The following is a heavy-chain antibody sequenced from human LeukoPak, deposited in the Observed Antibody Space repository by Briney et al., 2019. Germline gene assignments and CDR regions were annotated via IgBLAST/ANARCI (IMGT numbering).Heavy chain of an antibody. J-gene: IGHJ4*02. D-gene: IGHD6-13*01. Sequence: GGSLRLSCAASGFTFSSYWMSWVRQAPGKGLEWVANIKQDGSEKYYVDSVKGRFTISRDNAKNSLYLQMNSLRAEDTAVYYCARDKGSSWYKLERYYFDYWGQGTLVTVSS. CDR3: ARDKGSSWYKLERYYFDY. CDR2: IKQDGSEK. CDR1: GFTFSSYW. V-gene: IGHV3-7*01.